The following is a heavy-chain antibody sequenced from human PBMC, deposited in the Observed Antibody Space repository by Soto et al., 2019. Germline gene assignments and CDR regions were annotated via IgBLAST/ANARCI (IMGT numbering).Heavy chain of an antibody. Sequence: EVQLLKSGGGLVQPGGSLRLSCATSGLSFTLYSMGWVRQAPGKGLEWVSAISGSGRNIHYADSVKGRFTISRDNSKNTLSRQMNSLRAEDSALYYCAKDDRTASRIDYWGQGTLVTVSS. CDR3: AKDDRTASRIDY. D-gene: IGHD2-21*02. J-gene: IGHJ4*02. V-gene: IGHV3-23*01. CDR1: GLSFTLYS. CDR2: ISGSGRNI.